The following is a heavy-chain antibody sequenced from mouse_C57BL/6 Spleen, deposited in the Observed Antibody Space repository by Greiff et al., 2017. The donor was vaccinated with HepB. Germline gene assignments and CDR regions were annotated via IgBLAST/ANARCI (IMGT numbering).Heavy chain of an antibody. CDR2: IDPNSGGT. CDR1: GYTFTSYW. D-gene: IGHD2-2*01. V-gene: IGHV1-72*01. Sequence: QVQLQQPGAELVKPGASVKLSCKASGYTFTSYWMHWVKQRPGRGLEWIGRIDPNSGGTKYNEKFKSKATLTVDKPSSTAYMQLSSLTSEDAAVYYCARGMIRYAYDDVYFDYWGQGTTLTVSS. J-gene: IGHJ2*01. CDR3: ARGMIRYAYDDVYFDY.